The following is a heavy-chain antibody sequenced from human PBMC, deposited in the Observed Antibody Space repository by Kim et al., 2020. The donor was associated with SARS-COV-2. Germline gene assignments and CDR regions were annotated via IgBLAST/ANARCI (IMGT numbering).Heavy chain of an antibody. V-gene: IGHV3-66*01. CDR1: GFTVSSNY. CDR3: ARDLVRGVTSIDY. Sequence: GGSLRLSCAASGFTVSSNYMSWVRQAPGKGLEWVSVIYSGGSTYYADSVKGRFTISRHNSKNTLYLQMNSLRAEDTAVYYCARDLVRGVTSIDYWGQGTLVTVSS. D-gene: IGHD3-10*01. J-gene: IGHJ4*02. CDR2: IYSGGST.